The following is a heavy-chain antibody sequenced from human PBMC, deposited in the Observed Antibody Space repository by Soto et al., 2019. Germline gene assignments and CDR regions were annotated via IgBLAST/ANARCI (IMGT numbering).Heavy chain of an antibody. Sequence: ASVKVSCKASGYTFTNNDVSGVLQATGQGLEWMGWMNPGSGDTGYAQKFQGRVTMTRDISIATAYMELTSLTSEDTAIYYCARMESFGSLNWFDPWGQGTLVTVAS. D-gene: IGHD5-18*01. CDR1: GYTFTNND. V-gene: IGHV1-8*01. J-gene: IGHJ5*02. CDR3: ARMESFGSLNWFDP. CDR2: MNPGSGDT.